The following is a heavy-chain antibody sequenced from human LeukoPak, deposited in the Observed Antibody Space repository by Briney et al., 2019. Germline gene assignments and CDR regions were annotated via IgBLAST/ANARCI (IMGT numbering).Heavy chain of an antibody. Sequence: SETLSLTCTVSGGSISSYYWSWIRQPPGKGLEWIGYIYYSGSTNYNLSLKSRVTISVDTSKNQFSLKLSSVTAADTAVYYCARGSSWDYYFDYWGQGTLVTVSS. V-gene: IGHV4-59*01. CDR2: IYYSGST. D-gene: IGHD6-13*01. CDR1: GGSISSYY. J-gene: IGHJ4*02. CDR3: ARGSSWDYYFDY.